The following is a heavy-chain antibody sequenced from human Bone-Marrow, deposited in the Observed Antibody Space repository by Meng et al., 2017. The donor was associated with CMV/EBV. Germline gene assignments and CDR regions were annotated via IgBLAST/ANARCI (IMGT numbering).Heavy chain of an antibody. Sequence: GESLKISCAASGFTFSSYAMHWVRQAPGKGLEWVAVISYDGSNKYYADSVKGRFTISRDNSKNTLYLQMNSPRAEDTAVYYCARDRGYSYAHPDYWGQGTLVTVSS. CDR3: ARDRGYSYAHPDY. J-gene: IGHJ4*02. CDR1: GFTFSSYA. V-gene: IGHV3-30*04. CDR2: ISYDGSNK. D-gene: IGHD5-18*01.